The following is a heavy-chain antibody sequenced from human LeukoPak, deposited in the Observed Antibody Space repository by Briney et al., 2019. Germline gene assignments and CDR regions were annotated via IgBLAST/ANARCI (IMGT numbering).Heavy chain of an antibody. CDR2: VGTSADT. Sequence: GGSLRLSCLASGFTFSSYAMDWVRQAPGQGLQWVSAVGTSADTYYADSVRGRFTISRDNSKNTLYLQMDSLRAEDTAIYYCTRKTPGRTPFDYWGQGIPVTVSS. J-gene: IGHJ4*02. V-gene: IGHV3-23*01. CDR3: TRKTPGRTPFDY. D-gene: IGHD2-15*01. CDR1: GFTFSSYA.